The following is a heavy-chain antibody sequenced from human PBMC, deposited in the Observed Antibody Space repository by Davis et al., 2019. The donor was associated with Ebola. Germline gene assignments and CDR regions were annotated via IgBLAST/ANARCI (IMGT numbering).Heavy chain of an antibody. J-gene: IGHJ4*02. Sequence: TVSCKGSGFTFTNYWIGWVRQMPGKGLEWMGIIYVGDSDTRYSPSFEGQVTISVDKSISTAYLQWNSLKASDTAMYYCARRRGFSSGWYVDYWGQGTLVTVSS. CDR3: ARRRGFSSGWYVDY. D-gene: IGHD6-19*01. CDR1: GFTFTNYW. CDR2: IYVGDSDT. V-gene: IGHV5-51*01.